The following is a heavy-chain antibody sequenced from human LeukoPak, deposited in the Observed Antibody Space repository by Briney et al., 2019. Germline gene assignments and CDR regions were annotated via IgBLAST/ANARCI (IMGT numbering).Heavy chain of an antibody. V-gene: IGHV4-34*01. CDR2: INHSGST. CDR1: GGSFSGYY. D-gene: IGHD3-22*01. Sequence: PSETLSLTCAVYGGSFSGYYWSCIRQPPGKGLEWIGEINHSGSTNYNPSLKSRVTISVDTSKNQFSLKLSSVTAADTAVYYCARGYYYDSSGYYYFDYWGQGTLVTVSS. J-gene: IGHJ4*02. CDR3: ARGYYYDSSGYYYFDY.